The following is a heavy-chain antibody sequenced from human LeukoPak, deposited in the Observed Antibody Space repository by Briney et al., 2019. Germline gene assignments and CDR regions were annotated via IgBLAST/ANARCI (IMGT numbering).Heavy chain of an antibody. V-gene: IGHV3-13*04. CDR1: GFPFSNYD. Sequence: GGSLTLLCGASGFPFSNYDFLWVRNATERGLEWVSGIATAGDTYYPGSVKGRFTIARENAKNSVYLQMNSLRGGDTAVYYCVRERMAGSGDKALQFLDYWGQGTVVTVSS. CDR3: VRERMAGSGDKALQFLDY. CDR2: IATAGDT. J-gene: IGHJ4*02. D-gene: IGHD6-19*01.